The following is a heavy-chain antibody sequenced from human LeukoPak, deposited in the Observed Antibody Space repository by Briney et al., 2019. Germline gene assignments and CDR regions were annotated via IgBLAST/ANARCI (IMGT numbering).Heavy chain of an antibody. D-gene: IGHD2-15*01. J-gene: IGHJ4*02. V-gene: IGHV3-21*01. CDR2: MSRSSSYI. CDR1: GFPFSSYA. Sequence: GGSLRLSCAASGFPFSSYAMNWVRQAPGKGLEWVSSMSRSSSYIYYADSVKGRFTISRDNAKNSLYLQMNSLRAEDTAVYYCARDLEVEGIGPTLWGQGTLVTVSS. CDR3: ARDLEVEGIGPTL.